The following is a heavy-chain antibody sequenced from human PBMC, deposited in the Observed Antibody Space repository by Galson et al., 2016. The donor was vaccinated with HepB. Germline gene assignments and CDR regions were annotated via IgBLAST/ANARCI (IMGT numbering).Heavy chain of an antibody. V-gene: IGHV4-59*01. Sequence: SETLSLTCSVSGGSITDYRWSWIRQPPGKGLEWIGYFYGSGRTDYNPSLMSRVTLSVDTSKNQFSLKLSSMTAADTAVYYCARSGTYYIFDFWGQGTLVTVSS. J-gene: IGHJ4*02. D-gene: IGHD3-22*01. CDR3: ARSGTYYIFDF. CDR1: GGSITDYR. CDR2: FYGSGRT.